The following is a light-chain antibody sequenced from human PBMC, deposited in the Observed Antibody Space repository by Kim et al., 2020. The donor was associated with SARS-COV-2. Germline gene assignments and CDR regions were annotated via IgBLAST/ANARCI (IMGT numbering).Light chain of an antibody. Sequence: QAGPTQPPSVSKGLGQTATLTCTGNSNNVGNEGAAWLQQHQGHPPKLLSYRNNNRPSGISERFSASRSGNTASLTITGLQPEDEAEYYCSTWDSSLSAWVFGGGTKLTVL. CDR1: SNNVGNEG. CDR2: RNN. V-gene: IGLV10-54*01. J-gene: IGLJ3*02. CDR3: STWDSSLSAWV.